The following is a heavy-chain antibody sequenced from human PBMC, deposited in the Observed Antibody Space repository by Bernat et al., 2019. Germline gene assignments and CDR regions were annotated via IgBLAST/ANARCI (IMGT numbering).Heavy chain of an antibody. V-gene: IGHV3-15*07. CDR1: GFTFSNAW. J-gene: IGHJ6*02. D-gene: IGHD1/OR15-1a*01. CDR3: TTAAGGGTEFFYYGMDV. Sequence: EVQLVESGGGLVKPGGSLRLSCAASGFTFSNAWMNWVRQAPGKGLEWVGRIKSKTDGGTTDYAAPVKGRFTISRDDSKNTLYLQMNSLKTEDTAVYYCTTAAGGGTEFFYYGMDVWGQGSTVTVSS. CDR2: IKSKTDGGTT.